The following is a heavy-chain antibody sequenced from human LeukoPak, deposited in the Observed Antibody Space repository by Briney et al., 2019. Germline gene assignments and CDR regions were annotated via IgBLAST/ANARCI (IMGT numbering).Heavy chain of an antibody. CDR2: ISPNGDNI. Sequence: GGSLRLSCAASGFTFSSYWMHWIRQTPGKGMEWVAYISPNGDNIHYADSVKGRFIISRDNAKNSLFLQLNRLRAEDTAVYYCVRETGWLFDFWGQGTLVTVSS. D-gene: IGHD3-9*01. CDR1: GFTFSSYW. V-gene: IGHV3-11*04. CDR3: VRETGWLFDF. J-gene: IGHJ4*02.